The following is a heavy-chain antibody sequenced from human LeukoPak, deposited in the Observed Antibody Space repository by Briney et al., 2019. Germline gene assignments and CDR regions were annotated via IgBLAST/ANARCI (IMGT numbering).Heavy chain of an antibody. CDR1: GYTFTGYY. D-gene: IGHD2-2*01. J-gene: IGHJ4*02. Sequence: ASVKVSCKASGYTFTGYYMHWVRQAPGQGLEWMGWINPNSGGTNYAQKFQGWVTMTRDTSISTAYMELSWLRSDDTAVYYCARAKYQLLNFDYWGQGTLVTVSS. V-gene: IGHV1-2*04. CDR3: ARAKYQLLNFDY. CDR2: INPNSGGT.